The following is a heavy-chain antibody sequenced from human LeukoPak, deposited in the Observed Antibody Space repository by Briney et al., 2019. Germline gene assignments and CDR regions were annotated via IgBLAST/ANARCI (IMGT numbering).Heavy chain of an antibody. CDR1: GFTFSTYF. CDR2: IGSDGSSA. Sequence: PGGSLRLSCAASGFTFSTYFIHWVRQGPGKGLVWVSRIGSDGSSASSADSVKGRFTISRDNSKNTVYLQMNSLRAEDTAVYYCARDYDYIWGSYFGYWGQGTLVTVSS. J-gene: IGHJ4*02. CDR3: ARDYDYIWGSYFGY. V-gene: IGHV3-74*01. D-gene: IGHD3-16*01.